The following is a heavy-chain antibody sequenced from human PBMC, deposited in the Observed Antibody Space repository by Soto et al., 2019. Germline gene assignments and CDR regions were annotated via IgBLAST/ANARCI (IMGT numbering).Heavy chain of an antibody. CDR2: GSYSGTT. CDR3: VRRAPATQYDF. CDR1: GVSVSSGSFY. J-gene: IGHJ4*02. V-gene: IGHV4-61*01. Sequence: PSETLSLTCTVSGVSVSSGSFYWAWLRQPPGKGLEWIGFGSYSGTTNYKPSLKSRVTISVDTSRSQISLKVSSLTAADTPVYYCVRRAPATQYDFSGPGPLVTVSS.